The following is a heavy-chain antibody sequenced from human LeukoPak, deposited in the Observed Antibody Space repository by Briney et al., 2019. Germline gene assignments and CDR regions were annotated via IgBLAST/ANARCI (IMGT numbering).Heavy chain of an antibody. Sequence: SETLSLTCTVSGGSISSGSHYWSWIRQPAGKGLEWIGYIFYTGTTNYNPSLKSRVTISVDTSNEQFSLKLSSVTAADTAVYYCAREYSGSWGQGTLVTVSS. CDR3: AREYSGS. V-gene: IGHV4-61*10. CDR1: GGSISSGSHY. D-gene: IGHD1-26*01. J-gene: IGHJ4*02. CDR2: IFYTGTT.